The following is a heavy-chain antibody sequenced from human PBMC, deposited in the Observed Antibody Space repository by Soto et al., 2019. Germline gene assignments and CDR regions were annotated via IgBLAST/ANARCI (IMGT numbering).Heavy chain of an antibody. J-gene: IGHJ3*01. CDR3: ATGSSAWSFGVRDL. CDR2: IYPGDSDV. V-gene: IGHV5-51*01. CDR1: GYTFTTYW. D-gene: IGHD6-19*01. Sequence: GASLKISCKASGYTFTTYWIGWVRQMPGKGLEWMGVIYPGDSDVIFSPSFQGQVSISVDKSITTAYLQWSSLKFTDTALSYWATGSSAWSFGVRDLRGQVKMVTVSS.